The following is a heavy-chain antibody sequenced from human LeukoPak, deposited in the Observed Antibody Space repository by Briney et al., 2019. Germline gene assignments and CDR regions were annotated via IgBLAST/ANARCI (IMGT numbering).Heavy chain of an antibody. CDR2: ISYDGSNK. J-gene: IGHJ4*02. CDR3: AKTTYYYDSSGYYSFPFDY. V-gene: IGHV3-30*18. Sequence: GGPLRLSCAASGFTFSSYGMHWVRQAPGKGLEWVAVISYDGSNKYYADSVKGRFTISRDNSKNTLYLQMNSLRAEDTAVYYCAKTTYYYDSSGYYSFPFDYWGQGTLVTVSS. D-gene: IGHD3-22*01. CDR1: GFTFSSYG.